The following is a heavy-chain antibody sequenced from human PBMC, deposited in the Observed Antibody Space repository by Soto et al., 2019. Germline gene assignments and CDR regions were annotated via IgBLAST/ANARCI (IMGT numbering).Heavy chain of an antibody. V-gene: IGHV3-33*01. J-gene: IGHJ2*01. Sequence: QVKLVESGGGVVQPGRSLRLSCAASGFVFTTYGMHWVRQAPGKGLEWVGVIWHDGSGTYDADALKGRFTISRDNSKNTLFLQMDSLTVEDTAVYYCVRDPVALRNRVRVGYFNLWGRGTQVTVSS. CDR1: GFVFTTYG. CDR2: IWHDGSGT. D-gene: IGHD1-26*01. CDR3: VRDPVALRNRVRVGYFNL.